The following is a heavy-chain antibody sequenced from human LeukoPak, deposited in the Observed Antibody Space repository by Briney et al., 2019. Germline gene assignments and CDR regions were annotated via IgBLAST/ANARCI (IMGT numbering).Heavy chain of an antibody. D-gene: IGHD4-17*01. CDR1: EFTFSNYV. Sequence: PGGSLRLSCVASEFTFSNYVMSWVRQAPGKGLEWVSAINGDSDYTYYADSVKGRFTISRDNFKNTLYLQMNSLRAEDTAIYHCAKEVLDYEIPYWYFDLWGRGTLVTVSS. CDR2: INGDSDYT. CDR3: AKEVLDYEIPYWYFDL. V-gene: IGHV3-23*01. J-gene: IGHJ2*01.